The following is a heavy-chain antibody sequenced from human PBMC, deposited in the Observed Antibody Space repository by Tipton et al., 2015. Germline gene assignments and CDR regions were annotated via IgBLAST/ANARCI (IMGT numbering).Heavy chain of an antibody. J-gene: IGHJ6*02. CDR3: ARESLNTIFGVVLDYGMDV. CDR1: AYSISTDYY. D-gene: IGHD3-3*01. CDR2: TYYSGNT. Sequence: TLSLTCAVSAYSISTDYYWVWIRQPPGKGLEWIGYTYYSGNTKYNPSLKSRVTISVDTSKNQFSLRLSSVTAADTAVYYCARESLNTIFGVVLDYGMDVWGQGTTVTVSS. V-gene: IGHV4-61*01.